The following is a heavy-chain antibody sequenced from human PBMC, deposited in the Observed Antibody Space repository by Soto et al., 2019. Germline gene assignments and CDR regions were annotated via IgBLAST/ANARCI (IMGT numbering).Heavy chain of an antibody. J-gene: IGHJ4*02. D-gene: IGHD3-22*01. Sequence: GGSLRLSCAASGLTVSGKQYMAWVRQAPGKGLEWVSAISGSGSGGSTYYADSVKGRFTISRDNSKNTVHLQMYSLRAEDTAVYYCAKDHYDTSCYYYGIDYWGRRPLVSVSS. V-gene: IGHV3-23*01. CDR2: ISGSGSGGST. CDR3: AKDHYDTSCYYYGIDY. CDR1: GLTVSGKQY.